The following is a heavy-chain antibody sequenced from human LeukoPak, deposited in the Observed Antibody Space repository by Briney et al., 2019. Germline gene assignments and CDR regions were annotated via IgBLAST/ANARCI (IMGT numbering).Heavy chain of an antibody. J-gene: IGHJ2*01. CDR3: AKSYDFWSGYYSGWYFDL. CDR2: ISGSGGST. D-gene: IGHD3-3*01. CDR1: GFTFSSYA. V-gene: IGHV3-23*01. Sequence: GGSLRLSCAASGFTFSSYAMSWVRQAPGKGLEWVSAISGSGGSTYYADSVKGRFTISRDNSKNTLYLQMNSLRAEDTAVYYCAKSYDFWSGYYSGWYFDLWGRGTLVTVSS.